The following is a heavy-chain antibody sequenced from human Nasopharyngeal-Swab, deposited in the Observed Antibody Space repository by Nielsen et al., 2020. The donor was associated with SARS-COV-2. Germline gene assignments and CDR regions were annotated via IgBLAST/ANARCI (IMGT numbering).Heavy chain of an antibody. D-gene: IGHD1-26*01. CDR1: GFTFDDYG. V-gene: IGHV3-20*04. CDR3: ARAPGDSLDY. Sequence: GESLKISCAASGFTFDDYGMSWVRQAPGKGLEWVSGINWNGGSTGYADSVKGRFTISRDNSKNTLYLQMNSLRAEDTAVYYCARAPGDSLDYWGQGTLVTVSS. J-gene: IGHJ4*02. CDR2: INWNGGST.